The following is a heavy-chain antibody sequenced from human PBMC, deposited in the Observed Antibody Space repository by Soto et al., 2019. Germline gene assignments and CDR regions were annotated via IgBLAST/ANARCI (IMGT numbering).Heavy chain of an antibody. D-gene: IGHD3-22*01. J-gene: IGHJ5*02. CDR3: ARGRSTSGYPNFDP. Sequence: SETLSLTCAVSGGSVITGDFSWNWIRQPPGKGLEWVGYIYHDGSTYYNPSLKGRATISVDRSKNYFSLKLSSVTAADTGVYFCARGRSTSGYPNFDPWGQGTLVTVSS. CDR2: IYHDGST. CDR1: GGSVITGDFS. V-gene: IGHV4-30-2*01.